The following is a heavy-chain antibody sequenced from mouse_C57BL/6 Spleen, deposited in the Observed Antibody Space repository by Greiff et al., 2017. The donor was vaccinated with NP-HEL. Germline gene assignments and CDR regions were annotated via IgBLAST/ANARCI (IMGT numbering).Heavy chain of an antibody. V-gene: IGHV7-3*01. J-gene: IGHJ1*03. CDR1: GFTFTDYY. Sequence: EVKLMESGGGLVQPGGSLSLSCAASGFTFTDYYMSWVRQPPGKALEWLGFIRNKANGYTTEYSASVKGRFTISRDNSQSILYLQMNALRAEDSATYYGARYMGTTVVATDWYFDVWGTGTTVTVSS. D-gene: IGHD1-1*01. CDR3: ARYMGTTVVATDWYFDV. CDR2: IRNKANGYTT.